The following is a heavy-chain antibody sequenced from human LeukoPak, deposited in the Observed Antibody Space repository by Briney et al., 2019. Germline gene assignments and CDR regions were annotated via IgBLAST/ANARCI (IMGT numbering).Heavy chain of an antibody. V-gene: IGHV7-4-1*02. J-gene: IGHJ4*02. CDR3: ARDPYDILTGYQLYYFDY. CDR2: INTNTGNL. D-gene: IGHD3-9*01. Sequence: GASVKVSCKASGYTFTSYAMNWVRQAPGQGLEWMGWINTNTGNLTYAQGFTGRFVFSLDTSVSTAYLQISSLKAEDTAVYYCARDPYDILTGYQLYYFDYWGQGTLVTVSS. CDR1: GYTFTSYA.